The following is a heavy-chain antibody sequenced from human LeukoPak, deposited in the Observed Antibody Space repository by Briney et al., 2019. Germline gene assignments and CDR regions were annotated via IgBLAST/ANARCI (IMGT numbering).Heavy chain of an antibody. V-gene: IGHV4-34*01. CDR3: ARLFGAPSDY. CDR1: GGSFSGYY. Sequence: PSETLSLTCAVYGGSFSGYYWSWIRQPPGRGLEWIGENNHSGSTNYNPSLKSRVTISVDTSKNQFSLKRSSVTAADTAVYYCARLFGAPSDYWGQGTLVTVSS. J-gene: IGHJ4*02. CDR2: NNHSGST. D-gene: IGHD3-10*02.